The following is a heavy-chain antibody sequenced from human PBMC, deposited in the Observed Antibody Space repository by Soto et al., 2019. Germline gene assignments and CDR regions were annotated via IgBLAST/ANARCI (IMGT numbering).Heavy chain of an antibody. CDR3: ATFYGDYVSY. CDR1: GGSVSSGSYY. J-gene: IGHJ4*02. V-gene: IGHV4-39*01. CDR2: IYYSGST. Sequence: SETLSLTCTVSGGSVSSGSYYWGWIRQPPGKGLEWIGSIYYSGSTFYNPSLKSRVTISVDTSKNQFSLKLSSVTAADTAVYYCATFYGDYVSYWGQGTLVTVSS. D-gene: IGHD4-17*01.